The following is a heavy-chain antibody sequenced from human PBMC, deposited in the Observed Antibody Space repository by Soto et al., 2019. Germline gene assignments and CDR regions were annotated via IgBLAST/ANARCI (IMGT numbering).Heavy chain of an antibody. V-gene: IGHV1-69*12. CDR3: IPMVPPRDF. Sequence: QVQLVQSGAEVKKPGSSVKVSCKASGGTFSSNAISWVRQAPGQGPEWMGGIIPMFGIENYAPKFQGRLTITADEFTSTAHMELTSLRSEDTAIYYFIPMVPPRDFWGQGTLVTVSS. D-gene: IGHD3-10*01. CDR1: GGTFSSNA. CDR2: IIPMFGIE. J-gene: IGHJ4*02.